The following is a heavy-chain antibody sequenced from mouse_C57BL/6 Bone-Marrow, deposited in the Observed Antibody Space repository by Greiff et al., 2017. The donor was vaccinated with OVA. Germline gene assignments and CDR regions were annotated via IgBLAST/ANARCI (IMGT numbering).Heavy chain of an antibody. CDR2: IYPRRGNT. Sequence: VQLVESGAELARPGASVKLSCKASGYTFTSYGISWVKQRTGQGLEWIGEIYPRRGNTYYNEKFKGKATLTADKSSSTAYMELRSLTSEDSAVYFCARVYDYDGYYYAMDYWGQGTSGTVSS. CDR3: ARVYDYDGYYYAMDY. V-gene: IGHV1-81*01. D-gene: IGHD2-4*01. CDR1: GYTFTSYG. J-gene: IGHJ4*01.